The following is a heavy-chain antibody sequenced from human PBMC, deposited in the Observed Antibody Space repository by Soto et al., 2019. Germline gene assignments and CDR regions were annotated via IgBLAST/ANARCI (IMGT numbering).Heavy chain of an antibody. CDR3: ARARATIAAAAIFDC. CDR1: GGSFSGYY. D-gene: IGHD6-13*01. V-gene: IGHV4-34*01. CDR2: INHSGST. Sequence: SETLSLTCAVYGGSFSGYYWTWIRQPPGTGLEWIGEINHSGSTNYNPSLKSRVTISVDTSKNQFSLNLSSVTAADTAVYYCARARATIAAAAIFDCWGQGTLVTVSS. J-gene: IGHJ4*02.